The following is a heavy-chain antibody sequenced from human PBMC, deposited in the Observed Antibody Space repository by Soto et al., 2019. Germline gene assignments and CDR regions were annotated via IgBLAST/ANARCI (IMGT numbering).Heavy chain of an antibody. CDR1: GFTFSSYW. CDR2: IKQDGTEK. Sequence: EVQLVESGGGLVQPGGSLRLSCAASGFTFSSYWRNWVRQAPGKGLEWVANIKQDGTEKHYVDSVKDRFTISRDNAKSSLHLQLNSLRADDTAVYYCAGGTGWFIVDWGQGTLVTVSS. J-gene: IGHJ4*02. D-gene: IGHD6-19*01. V-gene: IGHV3-7*02. CDR3: AGGTGWFIVD.